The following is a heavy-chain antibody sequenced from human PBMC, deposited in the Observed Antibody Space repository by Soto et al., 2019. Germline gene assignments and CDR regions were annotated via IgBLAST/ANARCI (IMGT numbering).Heavy chain of an antibody. V-gene: IGHV1-46*01. Sequence: ASVKVSCKASGYTFTSYYMHWVRQAPGQGLEWMGIINPSGGSTSYAQKFQGRVTMTRDTSTSTVYMELSSLRSEDTAVYYCARERNYDFWSGYYTPSDAFDIWGQGTMVTVS. J-gene: IGHJ3*02. D-gene: IGHD3-3*01. CDR3: ARERNYDFWSGYYTPSDAFDI. CDR1: GYTFTSYY. CDR2: INPSGGST.